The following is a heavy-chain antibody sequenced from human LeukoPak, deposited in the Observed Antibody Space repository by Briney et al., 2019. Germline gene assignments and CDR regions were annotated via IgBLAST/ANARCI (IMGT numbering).Heavy chain of an antibody. CDR1: GFTFSSFG. J-gene: IGHJ4*02. D-gene: IGHD4-17*01. Sequence: GGSLRLSCAASGFTFSSFGMNWVRQAPGKGLEWVAVISYDGSNKYYADSVKGRFTISRDNSKNTLYLQMNSLRAEDTAVYYCAKGFFSVTTDAFDYWGQGTLVTVSS. CDR2: ISYDGSNK. V-gene: IGHV3-30*19. CDR3: AKGFFSVTTDAFDY.